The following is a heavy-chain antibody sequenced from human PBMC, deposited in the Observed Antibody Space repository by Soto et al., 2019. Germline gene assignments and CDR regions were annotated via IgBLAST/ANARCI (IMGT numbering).Heavy chain of an antibody. D-gene: IGHD6-19*01. CDR2: IYYSGST. Sequence: SETLSLTCTVSGGSISSSSYYWGWIRQPPGKGLEWIGSIYYSGSTYYNPSLKSRVTISVDTSKNQFSLKLSSVTAADTAVYYCARHRSSGWPDDFDIWGQGTMVTVSS. J-gene: IGHJ3*02. V-gene: IGHV4-39*01. CDR1: GGSISSSSYY. CDR3: ARHRSSGWPDDFDI.